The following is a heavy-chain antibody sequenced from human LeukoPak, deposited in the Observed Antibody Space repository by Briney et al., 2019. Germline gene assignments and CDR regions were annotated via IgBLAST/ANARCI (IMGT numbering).Heavy chain of an antibody. Sequence: GGSLRLSCAVSGLTFSSSWMHWVRQAPGKGLEWVAVIWYDGSNKYYADSVKGRFTISRDNSKNTLYLQMNSLRAEDTAVYYCARDFDFWSGYDYWGQGTLVTVSS. V-gene: IGHV3-33*08. J-gene: IGHJ4*02. CDR1: GLTFSSSW. D-gene: IGHD3-3*01. CDR2: IWYDGSNK. CDR3: ARDFDFWSGYDY.